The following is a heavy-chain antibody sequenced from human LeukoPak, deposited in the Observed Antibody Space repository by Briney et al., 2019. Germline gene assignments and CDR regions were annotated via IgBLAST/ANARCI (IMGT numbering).Heavy chain of an antibody. CDR2: TLYGGRT. V-gene: IGHV4-59*01. Sequence: PSETLSLTCTVSDGPIRNFYWNWFRQPPGKRLEWIGHTLYGGRTDYNPSLESRVTISVDTSKSQFSLNLRSVTTTDTAVYYCARWGHFDASGYFVVDYWGQGALVTVSS. CDR1: DGPIRNFY. CDR3: ARWGHFDASGYFVVDY. D-gene: IGHD3-22*01. J-gene: IGHJ4*02.